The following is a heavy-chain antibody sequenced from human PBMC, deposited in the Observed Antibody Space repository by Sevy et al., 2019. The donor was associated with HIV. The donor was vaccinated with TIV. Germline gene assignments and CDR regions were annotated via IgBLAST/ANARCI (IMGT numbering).Heavy chain of an antibody. Sequence: SETLSLTCTVSGGSISSYYWSWIRQPPGKGLEWIGYIYYSGSTNYNPSIKSRVTISVDTSKNQFSLKLSSVTAVDTAVYYCARVCSSTSCYTGLGWFDPWGQGTLVTVSS. CDR3: ARVCSSTSCYTGLGWFDP. CDR2: IYYSGST. J-gene: IGHJ5*02. CDR1: GGSISSYY. D-gene: IGHD2-2*02. V-gene: IGHV4-59*01.